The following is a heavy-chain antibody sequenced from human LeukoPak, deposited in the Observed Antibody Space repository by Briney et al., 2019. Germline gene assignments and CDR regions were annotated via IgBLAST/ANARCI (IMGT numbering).Heavy chain of an antibody. CDR1: VYTFSSYA. D-gene: IGHD3-16*01. V-gene: IGHV3-23*01. CDR3: AKEASIMGDY. J-gene: IGHJ4*02. Sequence: SGGCLRLSCAAPVYTFSSYAMRCVRQAPGGGLEWVSAISGSGGRIYYADSVKGRFTISRDNSKNTLYLQMNSLRAEDTAVYYCAKEASIMGDYWGQGTLVTVSS. CDR2: ISGSGGRI.